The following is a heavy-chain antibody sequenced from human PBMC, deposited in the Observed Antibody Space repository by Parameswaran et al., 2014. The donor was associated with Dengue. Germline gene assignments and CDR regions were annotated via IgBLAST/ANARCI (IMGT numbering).Heavy chain of an antibody. D-gene: IGHD1-20*01. V-gene: IGHV5-51*01. J-gene: IGHJ3*02. CDR3: ARHAADNWNDVWGAFDI. Sequence: WIRQPPGKGLEWMGIIYPGDSDTRYSPSLQGQVTISADKSISTAYLQWSSLKASDTAMYYCARHAADNWNDVWGAFDIWGQGTMVTVSS. CDR2: IYPGDSDT.